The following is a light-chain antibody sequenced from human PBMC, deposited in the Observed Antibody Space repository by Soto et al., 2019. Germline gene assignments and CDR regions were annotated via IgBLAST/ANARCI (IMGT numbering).Light chain of an antibody. Sequence: QSVLTQPPSASGTPGQRVTISCSGSSSNIGSNSVNWYQQVPGTAPKLLVHTNNQRPSGVPDRFSGSKSGPSASLAISGLQSEDEADYYCATRDDSLNGWVFGGGTKVTVL. CDR3: ATRDDSLNGWV. V-gene: IGLV1-44*01. CDR2: TNN. J-gene: IGLJ3*02. CDR1: SSNIGSNS.